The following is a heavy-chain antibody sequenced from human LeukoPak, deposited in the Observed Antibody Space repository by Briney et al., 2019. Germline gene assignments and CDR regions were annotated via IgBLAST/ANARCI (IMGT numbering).Heavy chain of an antibody. CDR1: GYTFTSYY. D-gene: IGHD6-19*01. CDR2: INPSGGST. V-gene: IGHV1-46*01. J-gene: IGHJ6*02. Sequence: ASVKVSCKASGYTFTSYYTHWVRQAPGQGLEWMGIINPSGGSTSYAQKFQGRVTMTRDTSTSTVYMELSSLRSEDTAVYYCARDVPYSSGWSYYYYCGMDVWGQGTTVTVSS. CDR3: ARDVPYSSGWSYYYYCGMDV.